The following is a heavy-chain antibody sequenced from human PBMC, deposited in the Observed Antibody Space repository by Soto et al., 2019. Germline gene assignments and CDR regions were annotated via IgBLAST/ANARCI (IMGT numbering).Heavy chain of an antibody. CDR1: GYTFTSYG. D-gene: IGHD3-9*01. J-gene: IGHJ4*02. Sequence: QVQLVQSGAEVKKPGASVKVSCKASGYTFTSYGISWVRQAPGQGLEWMGWISAYNGNTNYAQKLQGRVTMTTDTSTSTAYMGLRSLRSDDTAVYYCARQSDDDILTGYSFDYWGQGTLVTVSS. CDR3: ARQSDDDILTGYSFDY. V-gene: IGHV1-18*01. CDR2: ISAYNGNT.